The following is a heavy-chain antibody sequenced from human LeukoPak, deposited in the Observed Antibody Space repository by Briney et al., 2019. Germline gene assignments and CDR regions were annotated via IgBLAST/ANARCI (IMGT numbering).Heavy chain of an antibody. CDR3: ARGQGTVTTH. CDR1: GGSFSGYY. CDR2: INHSGSA. Sequence: PSETLSLTCAVSGGSFSGYYWTWIRQPPGKGLEWIGEINHSGSANYNPSLKSPVTISLDTSKKQFSLKLSSVTAADTAVYYCARGQGTVTTHWGQGTLVTVSS. D-gene: IGHD4-17*01. J-gene: IGHJ4*02. V-gene: IGHV4-34*01.